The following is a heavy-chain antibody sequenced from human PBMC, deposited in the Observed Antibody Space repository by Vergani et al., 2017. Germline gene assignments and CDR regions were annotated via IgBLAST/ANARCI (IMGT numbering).Heavy chain of an antibody. CDR3: ARDSPVRGYYYYYGMDV. V-gene: IGHV3-7*01. J-gene: IGHJ6*02. CDR1: GFTFSSYW. CDR2: IKQDGSEK. Sequence: EVQLVESGGGLVQPGWSLRLSCAASGFTFSSYWMSWVRQAPGKGLEWVANIKQDGSEKYYVDSVKGRFTISRDNAKNSLYLQMNSLRAEDTAVYYCARDSPVRGYYYYYGMDVWGQGTTVTVSS. D-gene: IGHD3-10*01.